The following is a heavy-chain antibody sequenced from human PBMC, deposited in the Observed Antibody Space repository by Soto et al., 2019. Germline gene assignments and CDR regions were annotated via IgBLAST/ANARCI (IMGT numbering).Heavy chain of an antibody. CDR2: IIPILGIA. Sequence: ASVKVSYKASGGTFSSYTISWVRQAPGQGLEWMGRIIPILGIANYAQKFQGRVTITADKSTSTAYMELSSLRSEDTAVYYCARGRESVYYGSGNDAFDIWGQGTMVTVSS. V-gene: IGHV1-69*02. CDR1: GGTFSSYT. D-gene: IGHD3-10*01. CDR3: ARGRESVYYGSGNDAFDI. J-gene: IGHJ3*02.